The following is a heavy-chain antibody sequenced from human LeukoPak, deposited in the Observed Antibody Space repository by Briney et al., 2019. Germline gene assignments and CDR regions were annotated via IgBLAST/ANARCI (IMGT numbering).Heavy chain of an antibody. Sequence: ASVKVSCKASGYTFTGYYMHWVRQAPGQGLEWVGWINPNSGGTNYAQKFQGRVTMTRDTSISTAYMELSRLRSDDTAVYYCARRQGQQLNAFDIWGQGTMVTVSS. CDR2: INPNSGGT. J-gene: IGHJ3*02. CDR1: GYTFTGYY. D-gene: IGHD6-13*01. V-gene: IGHV1-2*02. CDR3: ARRQGQQLNAFDI.